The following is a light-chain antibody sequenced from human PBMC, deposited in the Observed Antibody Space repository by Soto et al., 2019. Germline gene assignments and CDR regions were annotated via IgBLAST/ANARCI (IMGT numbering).Light chain of an antibody. CDR1: HSVSSN. CDR3: HQYDNWPAWT. Sequence: EIVMTQSPATLSVSPGERATLSCRASHSVSSNLAWYQQKPGQAPRLLIYDASTRATGIPARFSGSGSGTEFTLTNISLQSEDFAVYYCHQYDNWPAWTFGQGTKVEIK. CDR2: DAS. J-gene: IGKJ1*01. V-gene: IGKV3-15*01.